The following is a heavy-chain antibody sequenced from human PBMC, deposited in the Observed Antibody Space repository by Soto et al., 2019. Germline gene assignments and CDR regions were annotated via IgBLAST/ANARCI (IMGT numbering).Heavy chain of an antibody. CDR3: ARDQQPNDAFDI. Sequence: GGSLRLSCAASGFTVSSNYMSWVRQAPGKGLEWVSVIYSGGSTYYADSVKGRFTISRDNSKNTVYLQMNSLRTEDTAVYYCARDQQPNDAFDIWGQGTMVTVS. CDR1: GFTVSSNY. CDR2: IYSGGST. J-gene: IGHJ3*02. V-gene: IGHV3-53*05. D-gene: IGHD5-18*01.